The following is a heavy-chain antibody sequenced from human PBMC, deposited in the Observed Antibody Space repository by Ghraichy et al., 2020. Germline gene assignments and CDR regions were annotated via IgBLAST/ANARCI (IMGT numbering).Heavy chain of an antibody. Sequence: ETLSLTCAASGFTVSTNYMSWVRQAPGKGLEWVSVIYSGGSTYYADSVKGRFTISRDDSKHTLYLQMNSLRAEDTAVYYCARDTRYDSSGVDYWGQGTLVTVSS. CDR2: IYSGGST. D-gene: IGHD3-22*01. J-gene: IGHJ4*02. CDR1: GFTVSTNY. CDR3: ARDTRYDSSGVDY. V-gene: IGHV3-53*01.